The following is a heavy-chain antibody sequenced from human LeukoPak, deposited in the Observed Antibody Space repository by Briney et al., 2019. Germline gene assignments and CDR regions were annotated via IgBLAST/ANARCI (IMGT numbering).Heavy chain of an antibody. CDR1: GFTFSRYS. CDR2: INHSGST. CDR3: ARGNGGSYSAFDI. D-gene: IGHD1-26*01. V-gene: IGHV4-34*01. Sequence: GSLRLSCAVSGFTFSRYSMNWIRQPPGKGLEWIGEINHSGSTNYNPSLKSRVTISVDTSKNQFSLKLSSVTAADTAVYYCARGNGGSYSAFDIWGQGTMVTVSS. J-gene: IGHJ3*02.